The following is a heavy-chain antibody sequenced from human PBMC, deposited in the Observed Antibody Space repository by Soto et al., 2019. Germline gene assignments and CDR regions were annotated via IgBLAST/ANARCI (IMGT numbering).Heavy chain of an antibody. CDR1: GFAFTNAW. J-gene: IGHJ3*01. CDR2: IYSKVDGAAT. D-gene: IGHD3-16*01. CDR3: HALGAASLNN. V-gene: IGHV3-15*05. Sequence: EVHVVESGGGLVKPGGSLRLSCAASGFAFTNAWMGWARQPPGKGLEWVGRIYSKVDGAATDYAAPVKGRFTISRDDSKNRLYLQIDSVKTEDTAVYYCHALGAASLNNWDQGTMVTVSS.